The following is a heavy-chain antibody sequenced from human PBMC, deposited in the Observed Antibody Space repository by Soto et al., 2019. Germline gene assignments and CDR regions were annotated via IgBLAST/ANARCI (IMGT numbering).Heavy chain of an antibody. CDR3: SRWYSTRRGGDAFDI. V-gene: IGHV5-51*01. Sequence: PGESLKISCKVSGYSFTSYWIGWLRQMPGKVLEWMGIIYPGDSDTRYSPSFQGQVTISADKSISTAYLQWSSLKASDTAMYYCSRWYSTRRGGDAFDIWGKGTTVPVXS. D-gene: IGHD6-13*01. CDR1: GYSFTSYW. CDR2: IYPGDSDT. J-gene: IGHJ3*02.